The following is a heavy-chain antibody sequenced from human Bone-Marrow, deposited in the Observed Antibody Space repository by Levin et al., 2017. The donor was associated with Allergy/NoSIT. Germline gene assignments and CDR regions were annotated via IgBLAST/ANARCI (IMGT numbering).Heavy chain of an antibody. CDR3: AKEIYGDYRYGTDV. Sequence: HSGGSLRLSCTASGFTFNTYSLNWVRQAQGKGLEWVSYIDSRSVAIYYKDSVKGRFTVSRDNAKKSLYLQMNNLRAEDTAVYFCAKEIYGDYRYGTDVWGQGTTVTVSS. CDR1: GFTFNTYS. V-gene: IGHV3-48*01. D-gene: IGHD4-17*01. J-gene: IGHJ6*02. CDR2: IDSRSVAI.